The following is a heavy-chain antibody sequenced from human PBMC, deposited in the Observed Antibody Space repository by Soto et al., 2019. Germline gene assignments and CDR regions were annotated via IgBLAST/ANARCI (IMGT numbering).Heavy chain of an antibody. CDR2: IYYSGST. D-gene: IGHD1-26*01. Sequence: SETLSLTCTVSGGSISSSSYYWGWIRQPPGKGLEWIGSIYYSGSTYYNPSLKSRVTISVDTSKNQFSLKLSSVTAADTAVYYCARHHGKTWRYYYYMDVWGKGTTVTVSS. CDR1: GGSISSSSYY. V-gene: IGHV4-39*01. J-gene: IGHJ6*03. CDR3: ARHHGKTWRYYYYMDV.